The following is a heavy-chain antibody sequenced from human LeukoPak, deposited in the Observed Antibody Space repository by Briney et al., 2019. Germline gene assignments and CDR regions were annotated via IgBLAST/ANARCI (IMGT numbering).Heavy chain of an antibody. CDR1: GFTFSSYN. D-gene: IGHD6-19*01. V-gene: IGHV3-21*01. CDR2: ISSSSGYI. CDR3: ARAPTFSGWFDY. J-gene: IGHJ4*02. Sequence: GGPLRLSCAASGFTFSSYNMNWVRQAPGKGLEWVSSISSSSGYIYYADSLKGRFTISRDNAKSSLYLQMNSLRAEDTAVYYCARAPTFSGWFDYWGQGTLVTVSS.